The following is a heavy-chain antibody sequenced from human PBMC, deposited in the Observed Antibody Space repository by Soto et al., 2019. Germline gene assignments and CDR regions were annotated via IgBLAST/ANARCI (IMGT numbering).Heavy chain of an antibody. V-gene: IGHV3-30-3*01. CDR1: GFTFSSYA. Sequence: PGGSLRLSCAASGFTFSSYAMHWVRQAPGKGLEWVAVISYDGSNKHYADSVKGRFTISRDNSKNTLYLQMTSLRPEDTAVYYCARDVRSSSNYYFDCWGQGALVTVS. CDR2: ISYDGSNK. D-gene: IGHD2-2*01. J-gene: IGHJ4*02. CDR3: ARDVRSSSNYYFDC.